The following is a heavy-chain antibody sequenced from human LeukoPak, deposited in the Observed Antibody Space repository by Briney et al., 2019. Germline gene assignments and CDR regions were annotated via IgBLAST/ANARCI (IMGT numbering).Heavy chain of an antibody. CDR2: IYTGGST. CDR3: ARAVVRGVIIHFDY. J-gene: IGHJ4*02. V-gene: IGHV3-53*01. CDR1: GLTVSSNY. D-gene: IGHD3-10*01. Sequence: GGSLRLSCAASGLTVSSNYMSWVRQAPGKGLEWVSVIYTGGSTYYADSVKGRFTISRDNSKNTLYLQMHSLRAEDTAVYYCARAVVRGVIIHFDYWDQGTLVTVSS.